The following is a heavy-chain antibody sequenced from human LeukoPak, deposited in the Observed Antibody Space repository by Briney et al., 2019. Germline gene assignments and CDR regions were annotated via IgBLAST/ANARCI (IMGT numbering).Heavy chain of an antibody. CDR3: ARDYSGYNRLHY. V-gene: IGHV4-31*03. CDR1: GGSMSSGAYY. CDR2: IYYSGTT. J-gene: IGHJ4*02. Sequence: SETLSLTCTVSGGSMSSGAYYWTWIRQYLGKGLEWIGYIYYSGTTYYNPSLKSRITISVDTSKDQFSLRLSSVTAADTAVYYCARDYSGYNRLHYWGQGTLVTVSS. D-gene: IGHD5-12*01.